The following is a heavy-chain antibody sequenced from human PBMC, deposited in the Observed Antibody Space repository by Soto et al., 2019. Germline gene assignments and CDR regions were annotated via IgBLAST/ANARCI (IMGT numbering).Heavy chain of an antibody. CDR2: IYYSGST. J-gene: IGHJ3*02. V-gene: IGHV4-31*03. CDR1: GGSISSGGYY. D-gene: IGHD6-19*01. Sequence: SETLSLTCTVSGGSISSGGYYWSWIRQHPGKCLEWIGYIYYSGSTYYNPSLKSRVTISVDTSKNQFSLKLSSVTAADTAVYYCASGAVADAFDIWGQGTMVTVSS. CDR3: ASGAVADAFDI.